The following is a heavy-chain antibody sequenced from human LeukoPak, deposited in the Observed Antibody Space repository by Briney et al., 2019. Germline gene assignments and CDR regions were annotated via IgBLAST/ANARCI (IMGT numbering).Heavy chain of an antibody. Sequence: SQTLSLTCTVSGGSISSGDYYWSWIRQPPGKGLEWIGYIYYSGSTYYNPSLKSRVTISVDTSKNQFSLKLSSVTAADTAVYYCARHYDSSGYYHDAFDIWGQGTMVTVSS. CDR3: ARHYDSSGYYHDAFDI. CDR2: IYYSGST. J-gene: IGHJ3*02. D-gene: IGHD3-22*01. V-gene: IGHV4-30-4*08. CDR1: GGSISSGDYY.